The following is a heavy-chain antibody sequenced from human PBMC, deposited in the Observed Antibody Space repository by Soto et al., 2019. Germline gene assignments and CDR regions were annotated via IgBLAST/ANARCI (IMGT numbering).Heavy chain of an antibody. CDR3: TKRRNVLRFLEWSSGMEV. CDR1: GFTFSNYG. Sequence: GGSLRLSCAASGFTFSNYGMHWVRQAPGKGLEWVAFISDDGSNNYYADSMKGRFTMSRDNSKSTLYLQMNSLRVEDTAVYYCTKRRNVLRFLEWSSGMEVWGQGTTVTVSS. J-gene: IGHJ6*02. CDR2: ISDDGSNN. V-gene: IGHV3-30*18. D-gene: IGHD3-3*01.